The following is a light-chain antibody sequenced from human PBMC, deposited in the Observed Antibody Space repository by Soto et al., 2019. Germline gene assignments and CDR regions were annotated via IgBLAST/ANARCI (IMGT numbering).Light chain of an antibody. CDR2: SNN. Sequence: QSVLTQPPSASGTPGQRVTISCSGSSSNIGRNTVNWYQQLPGTAPKLVIHSNNQRPSGVPDRFSGSKSGTSASLAISGLQSEDEADYYCAAWDGSLNGWVFGGGTQLTVL. CDR3: AAWDGSLNGWV. CDR1: SSNIGRNT. J-gene: IGLJ3*02. V-gene: IGLV1-44*01.